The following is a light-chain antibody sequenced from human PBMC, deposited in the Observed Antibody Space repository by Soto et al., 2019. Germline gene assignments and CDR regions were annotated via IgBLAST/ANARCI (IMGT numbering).Light chain of an antibody. CDR3: QSYNTARPT. CDR1: QAIINS. J-gene: IGKJ5*01. CDR2: AAS. Sequence: DIQMTQSPSSLSASLGDRVALTCRASQAIINSLAWYQPKPGKPPQLLIYAASTLQSGVPSRFSGSGSETDFTLTISGLQAEDLATYYCQSYNTARPTFGQGTRLEIK. V-gene: IGKV1-27*01.